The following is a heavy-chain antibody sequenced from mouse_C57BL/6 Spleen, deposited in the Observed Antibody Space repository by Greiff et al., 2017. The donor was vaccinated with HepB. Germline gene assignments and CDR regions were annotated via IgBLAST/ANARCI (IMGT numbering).Heavy chain of an antibody. J-gene: IGHJ2*01. CDR1: GYTFTDYY. Sequence: VQLQQSGPELVKPGASVKISCKASGYTFTDYYMNWVKQSHGKSLEWIGDINPNNGGTSYNQKFKGKATLTVDKSSSTAYMELRSLTSEDSAVYYCARWGRLDYWGQGTTLTVSS. CDR3: ARWGRLDY. CDR2: INPNNGGT. V-gene: IGHV1-26*01.